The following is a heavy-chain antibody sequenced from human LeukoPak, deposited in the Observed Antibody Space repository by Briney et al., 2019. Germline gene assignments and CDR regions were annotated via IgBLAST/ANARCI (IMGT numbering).Heavy chain of an antibody. CDR3: AKAGYCSGGSCWSDFDY. Sequence: QPGRSLRLSCAASGFTFSSYGMHWVRQAPGKGLEWVAVISYDGSNKYYADSVKGRFTISRDNSKNTLYLQMNSLRAEDTAVYYCAKAGYCSGGSCWSDFDYWGQGTLVTVSS. V-gene: IGHV3-30*18. CDR2: ISYDGSNK. J-gene: IGHJ4*02. CDR1: GFTFSSYG. D-gene: IGHD2-15*01.